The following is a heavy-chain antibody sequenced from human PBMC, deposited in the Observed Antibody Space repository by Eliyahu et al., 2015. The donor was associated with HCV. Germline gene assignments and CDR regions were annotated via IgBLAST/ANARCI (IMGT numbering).Heavy chain of an antibody. Sequence: INXVRQATGQGLEWMGWMNPNXGNTGYAQKFQGRXTMTRNTSISTAXMELSRLRSEDTAVYYXARGHPITGTTYYXYYYMDVWGKGTTVTVSS. CDR3: ARGHPITGTTYYXYYYMDV. V-gene: IGHV1-8*01. D-gene: IGHD1-7*01. J-gene: IGHJ6*03. CDR2: MNPNXGNT.